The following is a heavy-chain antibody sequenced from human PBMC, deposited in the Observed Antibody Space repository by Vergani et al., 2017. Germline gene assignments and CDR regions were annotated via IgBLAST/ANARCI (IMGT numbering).Heavy chain of an antibody. D-gene: IGHD4-11*01. CDR3: ARGLYSNYPWGY. CDR2: INHSGST. Sequence: QVQLQQWGAGLLKPSETLPLTCAVYGGSFSGYYWSWIRQPPGKGLEWIGEINHSGSTNYNPSLKSRVTISVDTSKNQFSLKLSSVTAADTAVYYCARGLYSNYPWGYWGQGTLVTVSS. V-gene: IGHV4-34*01. CDR1: GGSFSGYY. J-gene: IGHJ4*02.